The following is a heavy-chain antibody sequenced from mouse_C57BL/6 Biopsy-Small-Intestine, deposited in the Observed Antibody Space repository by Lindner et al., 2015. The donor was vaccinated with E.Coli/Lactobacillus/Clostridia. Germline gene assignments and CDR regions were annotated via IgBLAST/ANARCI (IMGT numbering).Heavy chain of an antibody. D-gene: IGHD3-3*01. CDR1: GYTFTSYA. CDR3: ARVPTPGAWGWFDP. Sequence: SVKVSCKASGYTFTSYAMHWVRQAPGQRLEWMGWINAGNGNTKYSQKFQGRVIIDRDTSASTAYMELSSLRSEDTAVYYCARVPTPGAWGWFDPWGQGTLVTVSS. CDR2: INAGNGNT. V-gene: IGHV1-84*02. J-gene: IGHJ4*01.